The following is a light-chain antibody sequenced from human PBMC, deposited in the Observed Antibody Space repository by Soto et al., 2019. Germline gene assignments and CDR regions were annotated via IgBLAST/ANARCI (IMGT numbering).Light chain of an antibody. CDR1: QTVSSNY. CDR3: QQYGSSPLT. V-gene: IGKV3-20*01. CDR2: GAS. J-gene: IGKJ4*01. Sequence: ENVLTQSPGTLSLSPGERATLSCRATQTVSSNYLAWYQQKPGQAPRLLIYGASSRATGIPDRFSGSVSGTDFTLTISSLETEDCVVYYCQQYGSSPLTFGGGTQVEIK.